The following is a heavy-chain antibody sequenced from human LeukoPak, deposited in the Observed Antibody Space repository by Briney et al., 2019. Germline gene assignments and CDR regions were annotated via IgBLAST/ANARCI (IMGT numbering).Heavy chain of an antibody. CDR1: GYTFTGYY. Sequence: ASVKVSCKASGYTFTGYYMYWVRQAPGQGLEWMGWINPNSGGTNYAQKFQGRVTMTRDTSISTAYMELSRLRSDDTAVYYCTRHWSLRNDYRVNFDYWGQGTLVTVSS. CDR2: INPNSGGT. V-gene: IGHV1-2*02. D-gene: IGHD4-11*01. J-gene: IGHJ4*02. CDR3: TRHWSLRNDYRVNFDY.